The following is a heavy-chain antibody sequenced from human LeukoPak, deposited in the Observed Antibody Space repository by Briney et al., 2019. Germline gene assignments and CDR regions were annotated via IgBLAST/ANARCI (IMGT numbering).Heavy chain of an antibody. CDR1: GFTFSSYG. D-gene: IGHD2-15*01. J-gene: IGHJ6*02. CDR2: IWYDGSNK. V-gene: IGHV3-33*01. CDR3: ARPRTASAAPTNYYYYGMDV. Sequence: GGSLRLSCAASGFTFSSYGMHWVRQAPGKGLEWVAVIWYDGSNKYYADSVKGRFTISRDNSKNTLYLQMNSLRAEDTAVYYCARPRTASAAPTNYYYYGMDVWGQGTTVTVSS.